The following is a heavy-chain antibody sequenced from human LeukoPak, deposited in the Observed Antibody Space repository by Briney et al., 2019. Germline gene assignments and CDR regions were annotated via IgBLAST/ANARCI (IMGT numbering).Heavy chain of an antibody. CDR3: ARDKEGGNYPNC. V-gene: IGHV4-39*02. CDR1: GGSISSSSYY. CDR2: IYYSGST. D-gene: IGHD1-7*01. J-gene: IGHJ4*02. Sequence: SETLSLTCTVSGGSISSSSYYWGWIRQPPGKGLEWIGSIYYSGSTYYNPSLKSRVTISVDTSKNQFSLKLSSVTAADTAVYYCARDKEGGNYPNCWGQGTLVTVSS.